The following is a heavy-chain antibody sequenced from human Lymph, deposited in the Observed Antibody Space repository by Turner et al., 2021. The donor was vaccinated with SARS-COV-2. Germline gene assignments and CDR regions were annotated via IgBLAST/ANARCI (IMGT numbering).Heavy chain of an antibody. CDR2: ITFTSSYI. CDR1: GFTFSSYS. J-gene: IGHJ4*02. V-gene: IGHV3-21*01. Sequence: EVQLVESGGGLVKPGGSLRLSCSASGFTFSSYSMNWVRRAPGNGLEWVSSITFTSSYIYYADPVKGRFTISRDNAKTSLYLQMNSLRAEDTAVYYCARGPPDFPYYFDYWGQGTLVTVSS. D-gene: IGHD2-21*02. CDR3: ARGPPDFPYYFDY.